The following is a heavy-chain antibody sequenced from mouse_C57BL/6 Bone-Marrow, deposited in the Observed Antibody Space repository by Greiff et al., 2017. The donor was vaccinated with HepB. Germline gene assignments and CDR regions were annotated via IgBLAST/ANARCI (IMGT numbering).Heavy chain of an antibody. Sequence: QAQLKESGAELAKPGASVRLSCKASGYTFTTYWMHWVKQRPGQGLDWIGYINPGSGYTKYNQKFKDKATLTADKSSSTAYMQLSSLTYEDSAVYFCARDYGSYGFSYWGQGTLVTVSA. CDR1: GYTFTTYW. CDR3: ARDYGSYGFSY. V-gene: IGHV1-7*01. CDR2: INPGSGYT. D-gene: IGHD1-1*01. J-gene: IGHJ3*01.